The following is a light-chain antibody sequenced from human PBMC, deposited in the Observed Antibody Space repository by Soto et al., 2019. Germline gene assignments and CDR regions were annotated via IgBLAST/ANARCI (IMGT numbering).Light chain of an antibody. CDR1: SSNIGRNF. Sequence: QSVLTQPPSVCAAPGQGVTMSCSGTSSNIGRNFVAWHQQLPGTAPKLLIYDDTKRPYGIPGRFSASKSGTSATLAITGLQTGDEADYYCGTWDSSLSVLVFGGGTKRTVL. V-gene: IGLV1-51*01. CDR2: DDT. J-gene: IGLJ3*02. CDR3: GTWDSSLSVLV.